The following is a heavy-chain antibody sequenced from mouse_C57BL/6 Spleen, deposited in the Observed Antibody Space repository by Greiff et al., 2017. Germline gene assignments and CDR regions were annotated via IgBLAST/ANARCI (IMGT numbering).Heavy chain of an antibody. J-gene: IGHJ2*01. Sequence: VQLKQPGAELVKPGASVKMSCKASGYTFTSSWLTWVKQRPGQGLEWIGDIYPGSGSTNYNEKFKSKATLTVDTSSSTAYMQLSSLTSEDSAVYYWAREGLPYYFDYWGQGTTLTVAS. CDR2: IYPGSGST. D-gene: IGHD2-4*01. CDR3: AREGLPYYFDY. V-gene: IGHV1-55*01. CDR1: GYTFTSSW.